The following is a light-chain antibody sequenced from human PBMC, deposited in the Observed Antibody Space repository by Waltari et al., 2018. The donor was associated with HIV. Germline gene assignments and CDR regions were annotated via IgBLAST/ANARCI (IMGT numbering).Light chain of an antibody. CDR1: QSVSSG. Sequence: EIVMKQSPATLSVSPGDRPNLSCRASQSVSSGLAWFQQRPGQGPRLLMYGSSIRATDIPARFSGSGSGTEFTLTINNLQSEDFAIYYCQQYNNWPWTFGQGTKVEI. V-gene: IGKV3-15*01. J-gene: IGKJ1*01. CDR2: GSS. CDR3: QQYNNWPWT.